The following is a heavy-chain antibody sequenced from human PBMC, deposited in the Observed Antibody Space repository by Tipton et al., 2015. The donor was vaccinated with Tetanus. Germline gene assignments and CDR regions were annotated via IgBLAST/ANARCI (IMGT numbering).Heavy chain of an antibody. CDR2: INWISGSI. CDR3: AKGVPVAGTQAPFYYFGMDV. J-gene: IGHJ6*02. V-gene: IGHV3-9*01. CDR1: GFDFDDYA. Sequence: RSLRLSCVASGFDFDDYAMHWVRQVPGKGLEWVAGINWISGSIAYADSVRGRFTISRDNPKNSLYLEMSSLRPEDTALYHCAKGVPVAGTQAPFYYFGMDVWGLGTTVTVSS. D-gene: IGHD6-19*01.